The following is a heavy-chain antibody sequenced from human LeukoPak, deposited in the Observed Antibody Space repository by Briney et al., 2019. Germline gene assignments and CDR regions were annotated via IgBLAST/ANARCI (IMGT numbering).Heavy chain of an antibody. J-gene: IGHJ4*02. CDR2: IYYSVST. Sequence: SETLSLTCTVSGGSISSYYWSWIRQPPGKGLEWIGYIYYSVSTNYNPSLKSRVTISVDTSKNQFSLKLSSVTAADTAVYYCARSGYSSSWYPRGFDYWGQGTLVTVSS. CDR3: ARSGYSSSWYPRGFDY. V-gene: IGHV4-59*08. D-gene: IGHD6-13*01. CDR1: GGSISSYY.